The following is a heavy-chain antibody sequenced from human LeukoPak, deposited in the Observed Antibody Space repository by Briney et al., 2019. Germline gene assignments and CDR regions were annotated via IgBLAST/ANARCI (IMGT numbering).Heavy chain of an antibody. Sequence: GASVKVSCKASGYTFTGYYMHWVRQAPGQGLEWMGRIIPIFGTANYAQKFQGRVTITTDESTSTAYMELSSLRSEDTAVYYCARESPFAFDYWGQGTLVTVSP. J-gene: IGHJ4*02. CDR3: ARESPFAFDY. CDR1: GYTFTGYY. V-gene: IGHV1-69*05. CDR2: IIPIFGTA.